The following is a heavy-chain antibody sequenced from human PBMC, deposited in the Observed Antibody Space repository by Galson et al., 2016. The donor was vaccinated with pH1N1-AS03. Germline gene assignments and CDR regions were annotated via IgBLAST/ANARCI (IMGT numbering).Heavy chain of an antibody. CDR2: GYSSGHT. CDR3: AREDSSTVISKFDY. V-gene: IGHV4-61*02. D-gene: IGHD2/OR15-2a*01. J-gene: IGHJ4*02. CDR1: GASISSSTYY. Sequence: TLSLTCTASGASISSSTYYWSWIRQPAGKGLEWIGRGYSSGHTNYNPSLKGRVTISVDTSKNQFSLRLSSVTAADTAFYYCAREDSSTVISKFDYWGQGTLVTVSS.